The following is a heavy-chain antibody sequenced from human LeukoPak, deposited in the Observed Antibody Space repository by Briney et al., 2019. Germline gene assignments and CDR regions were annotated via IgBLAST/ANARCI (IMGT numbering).Heavy chain of an antibody. J-gene: IGHJ3*02. CDR2: MNPNSGNT. Sequence: ASVKVSCKASGYTFTTYGFNWVRQAPGQGLEWMGWMNPNSGNTGYAQKFQGRVTMTRNTSISTAYMELSSLRSEDTAVYYCARAEFGSFSHAFDIWGQGTMVTVSS. D-gene: IGHD3-10*01. CDR3: ARAEFGSFSHAFDI. CDR1: GYTFTTYG. V-gene: IGHV1-8*02.